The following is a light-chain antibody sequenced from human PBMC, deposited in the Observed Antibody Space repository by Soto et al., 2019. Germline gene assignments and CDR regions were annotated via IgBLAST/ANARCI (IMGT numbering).Light chain of an antibody. V-gene: IGKV4-1*01. CDR1: QSVLYSSNNKNY. CDR2: WAS. CDR3: QQYYSTPPT. Sequence: DIVMTQSPDSLAVSLGERATINCKSSQSVLYSSNNKNYFAWYQQKPRQPPKLLIYWASTRESGVPDRFSGSGSGTDFALTISSLQAEDVAVYYCQQYYSTPPTFGQGTKVEIK. J-gene: IGKJ1*01.